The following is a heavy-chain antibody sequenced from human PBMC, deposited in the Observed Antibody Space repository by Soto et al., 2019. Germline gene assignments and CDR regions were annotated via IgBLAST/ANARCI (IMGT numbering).Heavy chain of an antibody. V-gene: IGHV4-59*01. Sequence: PSETLSLTCTVSGGSISSYYWSWIRQPPGKGLEWIGYIYYSGITDYNPSLKSRVTISVDTSKSQFSLKLSSVTAADTAVYYCARGGRVYYFDYWGQGTLVTVS. CDR1: GGSISSYY. D-gene: IGHD6-6*01. CDR2: IYYSGIT. CDR3: ARGGRVYYFDY. J-gene: IGHJ4*02.